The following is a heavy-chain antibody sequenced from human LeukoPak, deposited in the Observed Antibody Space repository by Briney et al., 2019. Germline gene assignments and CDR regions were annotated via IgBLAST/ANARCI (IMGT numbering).Heavy chain of an antibody. D-gene: IGHD3-9*01. CDR1: GFTFSISA. CDR3: AKVSESNYDTLTGYYTPYYFDY. Sequence: GGSLRLSCAASGFTFSISAMSWVRQAPGKGLEWVSGISDSGGSTFYADSVKGRFTISRDNSKNILYLQMNSLRADDTAVYYCAKVSESNYDTLTGYYTPYYFDYWGQGTLVIDSS. J-gene: IGHJ4*02. V-gene: IGHV3-23*01. CDR2: ISDSGGST.